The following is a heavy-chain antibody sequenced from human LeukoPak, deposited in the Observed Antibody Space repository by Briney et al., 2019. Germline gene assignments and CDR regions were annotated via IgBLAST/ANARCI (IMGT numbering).Heavy chain of an antibody. CDR2: IKLDGGEK. J-gene: IGHJ4*02. D-gene: IGHD6-19*01. CDR1: GFTFSNYW. Sequence: QPGGSLRLSCAASGFTFSNYWMTWVRQAPGKGLEWVANIKLDGGEKYYVDSVKGRFTISRDNAKNSLYLQMNSLRAEDTAVYYCARDSILEGSGWYGFDYWGQGTLVTVSS. CDR3: ARDSILEGSGWYGFDY. V-gene: IGHV3-7*01.